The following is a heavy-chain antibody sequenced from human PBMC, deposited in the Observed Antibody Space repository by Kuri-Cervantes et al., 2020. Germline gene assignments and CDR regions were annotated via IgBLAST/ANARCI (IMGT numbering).Heavy chain of an antibody. CDR3: ARVSSSGWWRGGVVDY. Sequence: LSLTCAASGFTFSSYGMHWVRQAPGKGLEWVAVISYDGSNKYYADSVKGRFTISRDNSKNTLYLQMNSLRAEDTAVYYCARVSSSGWWRGGVVDYWGQGTLVTVSS. D-gene: IGHD6-19*01. V-gene: IGHV3-30*19. J-gene: IGHJ4*02. CDR1: GFTFSSYG. CDR2: ISYDGSNK.